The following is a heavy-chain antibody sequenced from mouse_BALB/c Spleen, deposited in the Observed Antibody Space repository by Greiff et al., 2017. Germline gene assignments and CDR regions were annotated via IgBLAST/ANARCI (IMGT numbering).Heavy chain of an antibody. V-gene: IGHV3-2*02. Sequence: VQLQQSGPGLVKPSQSLSLTCTVTGYSITSYYAWNWIRQFPGNQLEWMGYISYSGSTSYNPSLKSRISITRDTSKNQFFLQLNSVTTEDTATYYCARGSYGAMDYWGQGTSVTVSS. D-gene: IGHD1-1*02. CDR3: ARGSYGAMDY. CDR2: ISYSGST. J-gene: IGHJ4*01. CDR1: GYSITSYYA.